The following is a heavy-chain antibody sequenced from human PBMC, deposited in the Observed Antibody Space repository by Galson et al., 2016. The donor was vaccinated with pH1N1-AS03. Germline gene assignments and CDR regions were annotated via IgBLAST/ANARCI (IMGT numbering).Heavy chain of an antibody. J-gene: IGHJ3*01. V-gene: IGHV3-21*01. Sequence: SLRLSCAASGFTFSTYGMNWVRQAPGKGLEWVSSISRSSSYISYADSVKGRFTISRDNAENSLFLQRNILSAEDTAVYYCLRPKNGGNSQVNAFDLWGQGTMVTVSS. CDR1: GFTFSTYG. D-gene: IGHD4-23*01. CDR2: ISRSSSYI. CDR3: LRPKNGGNSQVNAFDL.